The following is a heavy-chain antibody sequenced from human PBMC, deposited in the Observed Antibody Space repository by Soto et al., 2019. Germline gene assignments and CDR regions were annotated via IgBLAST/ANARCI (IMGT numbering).Heavy chain of an antibody. Sequence: EVKLVESGGGLVKPGGSLRLSCAASGFTFSSYIMNWVRQAPGQGLEWVSSSSSTSSDPYYADSVKCRFIISRDLAKKELFLQMNSLRAEDTDVYYCARQGWYGLDNWAQGTLFTVSS. V-gene: IGHV3-21*01. CDR3: ARQGWYGLDN. J-gene: IGHJ4*02. CDR2: SSSTSSDP. D-gene: IGHD6-19*01. CDR1: GFTFSSYI.